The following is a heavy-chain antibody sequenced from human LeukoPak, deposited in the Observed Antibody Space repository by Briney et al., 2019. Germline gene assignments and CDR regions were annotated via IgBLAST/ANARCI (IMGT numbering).Heavy chain of an antibody. V-gene: IGHV4-39*07. D-gene: IGHD6-19*01. CDR3: ARLSIAVAGTLYGMDV. CDR1: GDSISSSSYY. CDR2: ISYSGNT. J-gene: IGHJ6*02. Sequence: PSETLSLTCTVSGDSISSSSYYWGWIRQPPGKGLEWIGSISYSGNTYYNPSLKSRVTISVDKSKNQFSLKLSSVTAADTAVYYCARLSIAVAGTLYGMDVWGQGTTVTVSS.